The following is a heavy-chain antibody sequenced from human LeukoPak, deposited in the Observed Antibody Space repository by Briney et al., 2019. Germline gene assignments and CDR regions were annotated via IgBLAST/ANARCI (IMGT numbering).Heavy chain of an antibody. CDR2: FDPVDGET. Sequence: ASVKVSCKVSGYTLTDLSMHWVRQAPGKGVEWVGGFDPVDGETIYAQKFQGRVTMTEATSTDTAYWELRSLRSEDTAVYYCATDLGGYYDILTGYFYWGQGTLVTVSS. D-gene: IGHD3-9*01. CDR3: ATDLGGYYDILTGYFY. V-gene: IGHV1-24*01. CDR1: GYTLTDLS. J-gene: IGHJ4*02.